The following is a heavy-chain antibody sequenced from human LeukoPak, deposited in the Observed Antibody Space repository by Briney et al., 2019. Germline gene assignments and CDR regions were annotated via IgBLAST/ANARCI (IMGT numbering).Heavy chain of an antibody. CDR3: AKASTFDY. J-gene: IGHJ4*02. V-gene: IGHV3-53*05. D-gene: IGHD2-2*01. CDR1: GFTVSSTY. CDR2: IYSGGKV. Sequence: GGSLRLSCAASGFTVSSTYMSWVRQTPGKGLEWVSVIYSGGKVYYIDSVKGRFTISRDTSKNTVYLQMNSLRAEDTAVYYCAKASTFDYWGQGTLVTVSS.